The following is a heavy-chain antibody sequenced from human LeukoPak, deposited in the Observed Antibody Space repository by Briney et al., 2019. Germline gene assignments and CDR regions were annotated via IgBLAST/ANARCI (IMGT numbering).Heavy chain of an antibody. D-gene: IGHD3/OR15-3a*01. CDR3: ARLDSDYYYYMDV. V-gene: IGHV4-39*01. CDR1: GGSISSSSYY. Sequence: SETLSLTCTVYGGSISSSSYYWGWIRQPPGKGLEWIGSIYYSGNTYYNPSLKSRVTISIDTSKSQLSLKLSSVTAADTAVYYCARLDSDYYYYMDVWGKGTTVTVSS. J-gene: IGHJ6*03. CDR2: IYYSGNT.